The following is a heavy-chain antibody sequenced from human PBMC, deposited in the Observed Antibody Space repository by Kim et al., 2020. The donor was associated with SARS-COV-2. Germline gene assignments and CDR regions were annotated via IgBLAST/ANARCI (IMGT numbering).Heavy chain of an antibody. V-gene: IGHV4-59*01. CDR1: GGSISSYY. CDR2: IYYSGST. CDR3: AREQVGLPSTYFDL. Sequence: SETLSLTCTVSGGSISSYYWSWIRQPPGKGLEWIGYIYYSGSTNYNPSLKSRVTISVDTSKNQFSLKLSSVTAADTAVYYCAREQVGLPSTYFDLWGRGTLVTVSS. D-gene: IGHD5-12*01. J-gene: IGHJ2*01.